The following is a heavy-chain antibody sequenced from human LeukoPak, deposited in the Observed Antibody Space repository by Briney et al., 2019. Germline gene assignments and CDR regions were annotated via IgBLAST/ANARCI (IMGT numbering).Heavy chain of an antibody. CDR3: ARRHCSGGSCLTFFDY. V-gene: IGHV3-7*01. Sequence: GRSLRLSCEASGFSFSSFGMHWVRQAPGKGLEWVANIKQDGSEKYYVDSVKGRFTVSRDNAKNSLYMQMNSLRAEDTAVYYCARRHCSGGSCLTFFDYWGQGTLVTVSS. D-gene: IGHD2-15*01. CDR1: GFSFSSFG. J-gene: IGHJ4*02. CDR2: IKQDGSEK.